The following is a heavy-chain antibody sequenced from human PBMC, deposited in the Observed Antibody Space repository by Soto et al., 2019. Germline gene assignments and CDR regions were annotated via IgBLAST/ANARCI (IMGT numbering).Heavy chain of an antibody. V-gene: IGHV3-30-3*01. Sequence: LSLTCTVSGGSVSSDTHYWSWVRQAPGKGLEWVAVISYDGSNKYYADSVKGRFTISRDNSKNTLYLQMNSLRAEDTAVYYCARDLTRPRYYDILTGYYNYYYYGMDVWGQGTTVTVSS. CDR1: GGSVSSDT. D-gene: IGHD3-9*01. CDR2: ISYDGSNK. CDR3: ARDLTRPRYYDILTGYYNYYYYGMDV. J-gene: IGHJ6*02.